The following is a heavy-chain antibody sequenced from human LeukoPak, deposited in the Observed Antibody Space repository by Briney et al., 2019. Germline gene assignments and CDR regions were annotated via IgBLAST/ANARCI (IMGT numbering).Heavy chain of an antibody. D-gene: IGHD2-2*01. CDR1: GFTFGDYA. J-gene: IGHJ4*02. V-gene: IGHV3-30*02. Sequence: GGSLRLSCTASGFTFGDYAMSWVRQAPGKGLEWVAFLRYDGSTKYYADSVKGRFTISRDNSKNTLYLQMNSLRPEDTAVYCCANGYEFESWGQGALVTVSS. CDR3: ANGYEFES. CDR2: LRYDGSTK.